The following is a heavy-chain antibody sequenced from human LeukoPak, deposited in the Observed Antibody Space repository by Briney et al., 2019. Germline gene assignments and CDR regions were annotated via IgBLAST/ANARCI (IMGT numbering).Heavy chain of an antibody. CDR1: GFSFSDYE. V-gene: IGHV3-48*03. D-gene: IGHD3-10*01. CDR2: ISSSGSTI. CDR3: ARWHAGGYYYYGIDV. Sequence: GGSLTLSCPPSGFSFSDYEMNWVRQAPGKRLEWVSYISSSGSTIYYPVSVKGRFTISRDNAKNSLYLQMNSLSAEDTAVYYCARWHAGGYYYYGIDVWGQGTTVTVSS. J-gene: IGHJ6*02.